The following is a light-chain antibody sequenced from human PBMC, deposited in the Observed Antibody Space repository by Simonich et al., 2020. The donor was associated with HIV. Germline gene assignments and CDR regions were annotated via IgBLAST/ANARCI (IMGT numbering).Light chain of an antibody. CDR2: AAS. CDR3: QQYYSTLT. Sequence: DIQMTQSPSSLSASVGDRVTITCRASQSITNYLNWYQQKPGKAPKLLVYAASRFESGVPSRFSGSGSGTDYTLTISSLQPEDFATYYCQQYYSTLTFGGGTKVEIK. V-gene: IGKV1-NL1*01. J-gene: IGKJ4*01. CDR1: QSITNY.